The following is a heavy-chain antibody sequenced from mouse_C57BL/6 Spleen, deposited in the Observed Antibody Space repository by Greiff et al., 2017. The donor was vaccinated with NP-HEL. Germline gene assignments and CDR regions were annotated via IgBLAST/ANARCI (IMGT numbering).Heavy chain of an antibody. CDR3: ARGDYVDYDGGPLFDY. CDR2: ISYSGST. D-gene: IGHD2-4*01. Sequence: EVQLQQSGPGMVKPSQSLSLTCTVTGYSITSGYDWHWIRHFPGNKLEWMGYISYSGSTNYNPSLKSRISITHDTSKNPFFLQLSSVTTEDTATYYCARGDYVDYDGGPLFDYWGQGTTLTVSS. CDR1: GYSITSGYD. V-gene: IGHV3-1*01. J-gene: IGHJ2*01.